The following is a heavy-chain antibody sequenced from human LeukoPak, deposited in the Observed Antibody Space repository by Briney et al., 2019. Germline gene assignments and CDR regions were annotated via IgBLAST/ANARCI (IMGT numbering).Heavy chain of an antibody. CDR2: ISSTSTYI. D-gene: IGHD3-10*01. J-gene: IGHJ6*02. CDR1: GFTFRSYS. Sequence: GGSLRLSCAASGFTFRSYSMNWVRQAPGKGLGWVSSISSTSTYIYYADSVRGRFTISRDNARNSLYLQMNSLGAEDTAVYYCARVPITMVRGVILPDYYYGMDVWGQGTTVTVSS. V-gene: IGHV3-21*01. CDR3: ARVPITMVRGVILPDYYYGMDV.